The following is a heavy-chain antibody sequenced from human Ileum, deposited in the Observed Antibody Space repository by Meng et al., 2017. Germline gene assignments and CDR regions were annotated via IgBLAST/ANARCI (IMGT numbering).Heavy chain of an antibody. CDR1: GYSISSGYY. V-gene: IGHV4-38-2*02. Sequence: SATLSLTCTVSGYSISSGYYWGWVRQPPGKGLEWIGSKYETVNNYSNPSLQSRVTISVDTSKNQFSLKLSSVTAADTAVYYCARDWGSSGGFYHKWWGQGTLVTVAS. CDR2: KYETVNN. CDR3: ARDWGSSGGFYHKW. J-gene: IGHJ4*02. D-gene: IGHD3-22*01.